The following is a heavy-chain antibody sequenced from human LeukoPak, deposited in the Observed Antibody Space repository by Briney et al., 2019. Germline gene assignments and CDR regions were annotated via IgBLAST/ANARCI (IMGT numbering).Heavy chain of an antibody. CDR3: ARPTVTTSSGAFDI. CDR2: IYHSGST. J-gene: IGHJ3*02. CDR1: GYSISSGYY. V-gene: IGHV4-38-2*02. Sequence: SETLSLTCTVSGYSISSGYYWGWIRQPPGKGLEWIGSIYHSGSTYYNPSLKSRVTISVDTSKNQFSLKLSSVTAADTAVYYCARPTVTTSSGAFDIWGQGTMVTVSS. D-gene: IGHD4-17*01.